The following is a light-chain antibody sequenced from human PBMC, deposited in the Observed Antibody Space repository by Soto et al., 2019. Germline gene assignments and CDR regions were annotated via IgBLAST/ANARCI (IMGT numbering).Light chain of an antibody. CDR2: AAS. V-gene: IGKV1-6*01. J-gene: IGKJ4*02. CDR1: QGIRSA. Sequence: SLSASEGDRVTITCRASQGIRSALGWYQQKPGKVPKLLIYAASSLQRGVPSRFSGRGAGAEFTLTIFSLQSEDFIGYYCQVSAFLPRTF. CDR3: QVSAFLPRT.